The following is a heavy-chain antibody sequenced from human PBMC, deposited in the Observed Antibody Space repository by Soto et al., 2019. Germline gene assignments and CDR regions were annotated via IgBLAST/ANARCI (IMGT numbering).Heavy chain of an antibody. Sequence: ASVKVSCKASGGTFSSYAISWVRQAPGRGLEWMGGIIPLFGTTNYAQKFRGRVTVTADEFTSTVYMEVRSLRFEDTAVYYCARAHGSSWYNWFDPWGQGTLVTVSS. V-gene: IGHV1-69*13. CDR1: GGTFSSYA. J-gene: IGHJ5*02. CDR3: ARAHGSSWYNWFDP. D-gene: IGHD6-13*01. CDR2: IIPLFGTT.